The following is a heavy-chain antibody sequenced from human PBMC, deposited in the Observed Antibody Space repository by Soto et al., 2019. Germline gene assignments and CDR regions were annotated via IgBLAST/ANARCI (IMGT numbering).Heavy chain of an antibody. CDR2: ISVGSDST. Sequence: GGSLRLSCAASQFTFNTYAMSWVRQAPGKGLEWVSAISVGSDSTYYAESVKGRFIISRDNSRDTLYLQMNSLRAEDTAVYFCAKGERLRGWFDSWGQGTQVTVSS. CDR1: QFTFNTYA. V-gene: IGHV3-23*01. D-gene: IGHD3-16*01. J-gene: IGHJ5*01. CDR3: AKGERLRGWFDS.